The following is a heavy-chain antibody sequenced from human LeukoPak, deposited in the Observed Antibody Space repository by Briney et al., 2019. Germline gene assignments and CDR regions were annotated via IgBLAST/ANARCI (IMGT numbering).Heavy chain of an antibody. CDR3: ARDRSGSYPGGSWFDP. J-gene: IGHJ5*02. Sequence: ASVKVSCKASGYTFTSYYMHWVRQAPGQGLEWMGIINPSGGSTSYAQKFQGRVTMTRDTSTSTVYMGLSSLRSEDTAVYYCARDRSGSYPGGSWFDPWGQGTLVTVSS. CDR1: GYTFTSYY. V-gene: IGHV1-46*01. D-gene: IGHD1-26*01. CDR2: INPSGGST.